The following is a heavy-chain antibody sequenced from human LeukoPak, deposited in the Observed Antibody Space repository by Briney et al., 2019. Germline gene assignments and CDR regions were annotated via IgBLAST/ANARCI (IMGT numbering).Heavy chain of an antibody. CDR2: IRYDGSNK. J-gene: IGHJ6*03. V-gene: IGHV3-30*02. D-gene: IGHD5-18*01. CDR1: GFTFSSYG. Sequence: GGSLRLSCAASGFTFSSYGMHWVRQAPGKGLEWVAFIRYDGSNKYYADSVKGRFTISRDNSKNTLYLQMNSLRAEDTAVYYCAKESTPEIRYSCTRYYMDVWGKGTTVTVSS. CDR3: AKESTPEIRYSCTRYYMDV.